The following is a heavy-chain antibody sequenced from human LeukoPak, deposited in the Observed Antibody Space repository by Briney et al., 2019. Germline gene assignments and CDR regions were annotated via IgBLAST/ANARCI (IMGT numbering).Heavy chain of an antibody. CDR2: FDPEDGET. J-gene: IGHJ4*02. D-gene: IGHD6-13*01. CDR1: GYTLTELT. V-gene: IGHV1-24*01. Sequence: ASVKVSCKVSGYTLTELTMHWVRQAPGKGLEWMGGFDPEDGETIYAQKFQGRVTMTEDTSTDTAYMELSSLRSEDTAVYYCATRKYSSSWSQYCFDYWGQGTLVTVSS. CDR3: ATRKYSSSWSQYCFDY.